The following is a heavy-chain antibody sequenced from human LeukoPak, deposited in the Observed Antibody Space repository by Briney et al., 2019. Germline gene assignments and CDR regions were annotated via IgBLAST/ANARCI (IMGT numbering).Heavy chain of an antibody. CDR2: THNDGSN. J-gene: IGHJ4*02. Sequence: SKTLSLTCTVSGVSITNYFWSWIRQPPGKGLEWIGYTHNDGSNSYNPSLNPSLKSRVAISVDTSKNQFFLRLTSATAADTAVYYCARFYTGYAVDHWGQGTLVTVSS. V-gene: IGHV4-59*01. CDR3: ARFYTGYAVDH. D-gene: IGHD5-12*01. CDR1: GVSITNYF.